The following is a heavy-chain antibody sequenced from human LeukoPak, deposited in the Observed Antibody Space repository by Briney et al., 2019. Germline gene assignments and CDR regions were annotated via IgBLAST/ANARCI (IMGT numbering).Heavy chain of an antibody. Sequence: GGSLRLSCAASGFSFSSYAMNWVRQPPGKGLEWVSGITGIGGTTYYADSVKGRFTISRDNSKNTLHLQINSLRAEDTAIYYCAKDRLGATGNWGQGTLVTVSS. CDR3: AKDRLGATGN. V-gene: IGHV3-23*01. CDR1: GFSFSSYA. D-gene: IGHD1-26*01. J-gene: IGHJ4*02. CDR2: ITGIGGTT.